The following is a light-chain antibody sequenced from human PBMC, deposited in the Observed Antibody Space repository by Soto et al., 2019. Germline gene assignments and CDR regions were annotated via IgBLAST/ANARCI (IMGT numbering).Light chain of an antibody. CDR2: DDD. Sequence: NFMLTQPHSVSESPGKTVTISCTRSSGSIASTYVQWYQQRPGSAPTTVIFDDDQRRSGVPDRFSGSIDSSSNSASLTISGLKTEDEADCYWQSYDSSKVVFGGGTKLTVL. V-gene: IGLV6-57*04. CDR1: SGSIASTY. CDR3: QSYDSSKVV. J-gene: IGLJ2*01.